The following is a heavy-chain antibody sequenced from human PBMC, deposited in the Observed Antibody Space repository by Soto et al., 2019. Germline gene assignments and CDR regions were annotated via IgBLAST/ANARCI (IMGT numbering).Heavy chain of an antibody. D-gene: IGHD3-22*01. J-gene: IGHJ4*02. V-gene: IGHV3-23*01. Sequence: EVQLLESGGGLVQPGGSLRLSCAASGFTFSSYAMSWVRQAPGKGLEWVSAISGSGGSTYYADSVKGRFTISRDNSKNTLYLQMNSLRAEETAVYYCEKDPTHYYGSSGAFDYWGQGTLVTVSS. CDR2: ISGSGGST. CDR3: EKDPTHYYGSSGAFDY. CDR1: GFTFSSYA.